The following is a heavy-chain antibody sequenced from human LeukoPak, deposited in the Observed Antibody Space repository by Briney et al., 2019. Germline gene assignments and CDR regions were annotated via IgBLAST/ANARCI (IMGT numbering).Heavy chain of an antibody. Sequence: GGSLSLFCAASGFTFSTYWVHWVRQAPGKGLVWVSRINPDGSRTDYADSVKGRFTISRDNAKNTLYLQMNSLRAEDTAVYFCARDLLGNRDYWGQGTPVTVSS. CDR3: ARDLLGNRDY. J-gene: IGHJ4*02. CDR1: GFTFSTYW. V-gene: IGHV3-74*01. CDR2: INPDGSRT. D-gene: IGHD4-23*01.